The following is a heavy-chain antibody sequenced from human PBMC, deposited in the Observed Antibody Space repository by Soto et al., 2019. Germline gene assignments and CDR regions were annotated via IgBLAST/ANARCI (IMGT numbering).Heavy chain of an antibody. CDR1: GFTVSNNY. J-gene: IGHJ4*02. CDR2: IFSAGST. Sequence: EVQLVESGGGLVQPGGSLRLSCAASGFTVSNNYMTWVRQAPGRGLDWVSIIFSAGSTYYADSVRGRFTISRDNSKNTLYLQMNSLRAEDTAIYYCARGAGEYSWRSPTFDSWGQGTLVTVSS. D-gene: IGHD5-18*01. CDR3: ARGAGEYSWRSPTFDS. V-gene: IGHV3-66*01.